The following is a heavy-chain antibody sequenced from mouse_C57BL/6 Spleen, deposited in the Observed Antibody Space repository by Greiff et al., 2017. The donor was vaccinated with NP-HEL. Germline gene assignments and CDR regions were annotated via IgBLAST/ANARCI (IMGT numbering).Heavy chain of an antibody. J-gene: IGHJ1*03. CDR1: GYAFTNYL. CDR3: ARDTTVPRYWYFDV. V-gene: IGHV1-54*01. D-gene: IGHD1-1*01. CDR2: INPGSGGT. Sequence: VQLQQSGAELVRPGTSVKVSCKASGYAFTNYLIEWVKQRPGQGLEWIGVINPGSGGTNYNEKFKGKATLTADKSSSTAYMQLSSLTSEDSAVYFCARDTTVPRYWYFDVWGTGTTVTVSS.